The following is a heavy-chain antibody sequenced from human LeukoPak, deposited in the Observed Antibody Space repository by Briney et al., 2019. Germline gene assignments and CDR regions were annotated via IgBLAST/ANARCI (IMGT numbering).Heavy chain of an antibody. D-gene: IGHD3/OR15-3a*01. CDR3: ARAFRPASDPHDFYDF. CDR2: ISPSGHRT. J-gene: IGHJ3*01. V-gene: IGHV3-64*02. Sequence: PGGSLRLSCAASGFTFTNHPMHWVRQTSGKRLEYVSAISPSGHRTWYADSVRGRFIISRDNSKNTMYLQMGSLRPEDMGVYYCARAFRPASDPHDFYDFWGRGTTVTVSS. CDR1: GFTFTNHP.